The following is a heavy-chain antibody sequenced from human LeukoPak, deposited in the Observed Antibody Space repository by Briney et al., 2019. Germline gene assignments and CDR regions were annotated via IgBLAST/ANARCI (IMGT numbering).Heavy chain of an antibody. V-gene: IGHV3-33*01. J-gene: IGHJ1*01. Sequence: GRSLRLSCVASGFTFSSYGMHWVRQAPGKGQEWVAVAYGDGSSQYYVDSVKGRFSISKDISKNTLSLQMNSLRAEDTAVYSCATGGNFYYSHWGQGPLVTVSS. CDR3: ATGGNFYYSH. D-gene: IGHD4-11*01. CDR2: AYGDGSSQ. CDR1: GFTFSSYG.